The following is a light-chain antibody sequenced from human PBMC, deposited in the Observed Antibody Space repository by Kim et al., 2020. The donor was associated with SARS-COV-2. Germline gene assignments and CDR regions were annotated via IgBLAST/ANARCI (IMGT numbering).Light chain of an antibody. CDR1: QSIGTD. V-gene: IGKV3D-15*01. Sequence: EIVMTHSPATLSLSPGERATLSCTASQSIGTDLAWYQQKPGQAPRLLIYHAFTRATGIPARISGSGSGTEFTLTISSLQSEDFAVYYCQQYNDWPLTVGGGTKVDIK. J-gene: IGKJ4*01. CDR2: HAF. CDR3: QQYNDWPLT.